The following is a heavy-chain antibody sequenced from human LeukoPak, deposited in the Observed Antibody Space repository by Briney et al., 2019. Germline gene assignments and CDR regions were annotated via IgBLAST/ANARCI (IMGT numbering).Heavy chain of an antibody. D-gene: IGHD6-13*01. CDR3: ARSGSSSWLSLLDY. V-gene: IGHV4-34*01. CDR1: GGSFSGYY. Sequence: ASETLSLTCAVYGGSFSGYYWSWIRQPPGKGLEWIGEINHSGSTNYNPSLKSRVTISVDTSKNQFSLKLSSVTAADTAVYYCARSGSSSWLSLLDYWGQGTLVTASS. J-gene: IGHJ4*02. CDR2: INHSGST.